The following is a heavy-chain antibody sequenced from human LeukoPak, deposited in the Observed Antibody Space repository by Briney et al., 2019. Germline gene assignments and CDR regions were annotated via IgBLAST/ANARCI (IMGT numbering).Heavy chain of an antibody. Sequence: PSETLSLTCTVSGGSISSYYWSWIRQPAGKGLEWIGRIYTSGSTNYNPSLKSRVTMSVDTSKNHFSLKLSSVTAADTAVYYCAREGYSSGWTDFDYWGQGTLVTVST. D-gene: IGHD6-19*01. CDR1: GGSISSYY. CDR3: AREGYSSGWTDFDY. J-gene: IGHJ4*02. CDR2: IYTSGST. V-gene: IGHV4-4*07.